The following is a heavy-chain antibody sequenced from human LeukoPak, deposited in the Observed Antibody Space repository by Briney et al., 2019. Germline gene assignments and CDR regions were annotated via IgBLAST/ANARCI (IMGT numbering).Heavy chain of an antibody. D-gene: IGHD3-3*01. CDR3: ARESRFLEWSADY. V-gene: IGHV4-30-4*08. CDR1: GGSISSGDYY. J-gene: IGHJ4*02. CDR2: IYYSGST. Sequence: PSETLSLTCTVSGGSISSGDYYWSWIRQPPGKGLEWIWYIYYSGSTYYNPSLKSRVTISVDTSKNQFSLKLSSVTAADTAVYYCARESRFLEWSADYWGQGTLVTVSS.